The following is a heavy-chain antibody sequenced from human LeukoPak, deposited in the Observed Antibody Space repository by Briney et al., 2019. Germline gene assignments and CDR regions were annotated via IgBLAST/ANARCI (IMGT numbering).Heavy chain of an antibody. V-gene: IGHV3-53*01. CDR2: MHSVGTT. J-gene: IGHJ6*02. Sequence: GGSLRLSCAASGFTVNTNYMSWVRQAPGKGLEWVSIMHSVGTTYYADSVKGRFTFSRDNSKNTLYLQMNSLRAEDTAVYYCARDSPPNYYYGMDVWGQGTTVTVSS. CDR1: GFTVNTNY. CDR3: ARDSPPNYYYGMDV.